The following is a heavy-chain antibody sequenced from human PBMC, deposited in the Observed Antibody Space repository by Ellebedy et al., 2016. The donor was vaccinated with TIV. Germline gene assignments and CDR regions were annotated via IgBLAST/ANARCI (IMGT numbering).Heavy chain of an antibody. CDR2: INPSGGST. D-gene: IGHD3-10*01. V-gene: IGHV1-46*04. CDR1: GYTFTSYF. CDR3: ARDFAFDY. J-gene: IGHJ4*02. Sequence: AASVKVSCKASGYTFTSYFIHWVRQAPGQGPEWMGIINPSGGSTTYAQNLQGRVTMTRDRSTSTVSMELSSLRSEDTAVYYCARDFAFDYWGQGTLVTVSS.